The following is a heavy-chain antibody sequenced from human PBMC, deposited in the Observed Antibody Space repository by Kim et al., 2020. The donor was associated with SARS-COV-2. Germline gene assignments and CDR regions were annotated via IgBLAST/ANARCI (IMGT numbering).Heavy chain of an antibody. CDR2: ISNSGLGT. V-gene: IGHV3-23*01. Sequence: GGSLRLSCAASGFTFSAYAMSWARQGPGKGLEWVSTISNSGLGTHYADSVRGRFTISRDNSKNTLFLQMTYLTAEDTAIYYCVASDYWGQGSLVTVSS. CDR1: GFTFSAYA. CDR3: VASDY. J-gene: IGHJ4*02.